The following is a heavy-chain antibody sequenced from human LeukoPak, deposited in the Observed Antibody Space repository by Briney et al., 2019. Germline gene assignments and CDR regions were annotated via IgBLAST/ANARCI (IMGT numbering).Heavy chain of an antibody. V-gene: IGHV3-64*01. Sequence: GGSLRLSCAASGFTFSSYAMHWVRQAPGKGLEYVSAISSNGGSTYYANSVKGRFTISRDNSKNTLYLQMGSLRAEDMAVYYCAELGITMIGGVWGKGTTVTISS. CDR1: GFTFSSYA. CDR2: ISSNGGST. D-gene: IGHD3-10*02. J-gene: IGHJ6*04. CDR3: AELGITMIGGV.